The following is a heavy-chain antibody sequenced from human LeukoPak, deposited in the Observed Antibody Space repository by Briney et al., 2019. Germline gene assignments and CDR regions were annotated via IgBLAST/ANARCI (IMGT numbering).Heavy chain of an antibody. Sequence: PGRSLRLSCAASGFTFSSYAMHWVRQAPGKGLEWVAVISYDGSNKYYADSVKGRFTISRDNSKNTPYLQMNSLRAEDTAVYYCARDQRRKILRFLEWFYYYGMDVWGQGTTVTVSS. V-gene: IGHV3-30-3*01. CDR3: ARDQRRKILRFLEWFYYYGMDV. J-gene: IGHJ6*02. CDR1: GFTFSSYA. CDR2: ISYDGSNK. D-gene: IGHD3-3*01.